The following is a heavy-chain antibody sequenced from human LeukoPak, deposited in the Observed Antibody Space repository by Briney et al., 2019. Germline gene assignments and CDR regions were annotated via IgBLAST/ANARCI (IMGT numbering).Heavy chain of an antibody. CDR1: GFTFSTYF. V-gene: IGHV3-74*01. CDR3: VRDLDFKLDY. Sequence: PGGSLRLSRAASGFTFSTYFMHWVRQAPGKGLVWVSRIKTDGSSPNYADSVKGRFTISRDNAKNTLFLQMNSLRAEDTAVYYCVRDLDFKLDYWGQGILVTVSS. J-gene: IGHJ4*02. CDR2: IKTDGSSP.